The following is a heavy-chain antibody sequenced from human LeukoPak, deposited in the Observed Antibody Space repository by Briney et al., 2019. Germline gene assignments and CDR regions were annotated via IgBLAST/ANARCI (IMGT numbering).Heavy chain of an antibody. CDR2: INPDSRDT. CDR1: GYTFSGHY. CDR3: ARGGTLAGHWYFDL. J-gene: IGHJ2*01. V-gene: IGHV1-2*02. Sequence: ASVKVSCKASGYTFSGHYMDWVQQAPGHGLEWVGWINPDSRDTNYAQKFQGRVTMTRDTSISTAYMELSSLRSDDTAVYYCARGGTLAGHWYFDLWGRGTQVAVSS. D-gene: IGHD6-19*01.